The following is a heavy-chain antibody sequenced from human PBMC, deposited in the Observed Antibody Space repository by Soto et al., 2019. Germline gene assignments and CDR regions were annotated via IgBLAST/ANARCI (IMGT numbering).Heavy chain of an antibody. CDR2: IYYSGNT. J-gene: IGHJ4*02. CDR1: GGSISNSY. D-gene: IGHD6-19*01. CDR3: AREAYSGLVDH. Sequence: QVQLQESGPGLVKPSETLSLTCTVSGGSISNSYWSWIRQPPGKGLEWIGYIYYSGNTIYNPSLKSRVTISLDTSKNQFSLKLTSVTAADTAVYYCAREAYSGLVDHWGQGILVTVSS. V-gene: IGHV4-59*01.